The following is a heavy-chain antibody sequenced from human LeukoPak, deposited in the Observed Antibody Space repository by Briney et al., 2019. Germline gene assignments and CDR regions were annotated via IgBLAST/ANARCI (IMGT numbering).Heavy chain of an antibody. CDR1: GFTFSSYG. D-gene: IGHD3-22*01. Sequence: GGSLRLSCAASGFTFSSYGMHWVRQAPGKGLEWVAVIWYDGSNKYYADSVKGRFTISRDNSKNTLYLQMNSLRAEDTAVYYCARDQNYYDHPWAFDIWGQGTMVTVSS. CDR3: ARDQNYYDHPWAFDI. CDR2: IWYDGSNK. J-gene: IGHJ3*02. V-gene: IGHV3-33*01.